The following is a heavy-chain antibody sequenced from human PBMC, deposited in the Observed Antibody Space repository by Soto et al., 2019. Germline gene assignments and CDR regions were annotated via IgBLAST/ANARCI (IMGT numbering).Heavy chain of an antibody. CDR2: IYWDDDK. V-gene: IGHV2-5*02. Sequence: QITLKESGPPLVKPTQTLTLTCTFSGFSLSTSGVGVGWIRQPPGKALEWLALIYWDDDKRYSPSLKSRLTITKDTSKNQVVLTMTNMDPVDTATYYCARLLSSSWTGVYWYFDLWGRGTLVTVSS. J-gene: IGHJ2*01. CDR3: ARLLSSSWTGVYWYFDL. CDR1: GFSLSTSGVG. D-gene: IGHD6-13*01.